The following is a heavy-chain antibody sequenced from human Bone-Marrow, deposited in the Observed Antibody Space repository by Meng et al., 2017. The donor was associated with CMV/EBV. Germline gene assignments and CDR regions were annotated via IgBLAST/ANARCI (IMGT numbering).Heavy chain of an antibody. Sequence: EPVSLTCAVSGGSINSISYYCGWFRQPPGKGLEWIGSIYYSGSTYYNPSLKSRVTISVDTSKNQFSLKLSSVTAADTAVYYCARHEIGGGTMGRGVITWVDPWGQGTLVTVSS. V-gene: IGHV4-39*01. CDR1: GGSINSISYY. CDR2: IYYSGST. CDR3: ARHEIGGGTMGRGVITWVDP. D-gene: IGHD3-10*01. J-gene: IGHJ5*02.